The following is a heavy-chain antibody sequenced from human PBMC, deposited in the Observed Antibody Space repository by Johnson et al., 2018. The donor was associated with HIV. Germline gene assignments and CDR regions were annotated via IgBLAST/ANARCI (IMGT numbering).Heavy chain of an antibody. J-gene: IGHJ3*02. CDR3: AGSPSEWDAFDI. D-gene: IGHD3-3*01. Sequence: VQLVESGGGVVQPGGSLRLSCAASGFTFSDYYMSWIRQAPRKGLEWVSYISSSGSTIYYADSVQGLFTISRSHAKNSLYLQMNSLRAEDTAVYYCAGSPSEWDAFDIWGQGTMVTVSS. CDR2: ISSSGSTI. CDR1: GFTFSDYY. V-gene: IGHV3-11*04.